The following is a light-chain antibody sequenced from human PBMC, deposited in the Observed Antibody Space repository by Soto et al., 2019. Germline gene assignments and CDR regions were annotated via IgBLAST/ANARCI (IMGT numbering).Light chain of an antibody. V-gene: IGKV3-11*01. CDR1: QSFRGL. CDR2: DAY. CDR3: QQRHMWPIT. Sequence: VLTQSPVTLSLSPGERATLSCRASQSFRGLLAWSQQKPGQAPRLLIYDAYNRATGIPPRFSGSGSGTDFTLTISSLEPEDSAVYYCQQRHMWPITFGQGTRLEIK. J-gene: IGKJ5*01.